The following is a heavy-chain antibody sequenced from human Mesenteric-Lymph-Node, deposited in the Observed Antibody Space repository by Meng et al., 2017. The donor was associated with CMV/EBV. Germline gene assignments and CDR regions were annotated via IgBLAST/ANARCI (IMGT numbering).Heavy chain of an antibody. Sequence: ASVKVSCKASGYTFTNFGISWVRQAPGQGLEWMGWISAYNGNTNYAQQFQGRVTMTTDTSTSTAYLELRSLRSDDTAVYYRARVQDVTTIAVAGYPDYWGQGTLVTVSS. D-gene: IGHD6-19*01. J-gene: IGHJ4*02. CDR2: ISAYNGNT. CDR1: GYTFTNFG. CDR3: ARVQDVTTIAVAGYPDY. V-gene: IGHV1-18*01.